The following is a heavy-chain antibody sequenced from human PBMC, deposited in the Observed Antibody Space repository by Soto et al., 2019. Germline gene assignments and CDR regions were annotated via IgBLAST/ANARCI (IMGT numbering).Heavy chain of an antibody. J-gene: IGHJ4*02. CDR1: GFTFSSYG. V-gene: IGHV3-33*01. D-gene: IGHD3-22*01. CDR2: IWYDGSNK. Sequence: PGGSLRLSCAASGFTFSSYGMHWVRQAPGKGLEWVAVIWYDGSNKYYADSVKGRFTISRDNSKNTLYLQMNSLRVEDTAVYYCARDGYYYDSSGYYYAFDYWGQGTLVTVSS. CDR3: ARDGYYYDSSGYYYAFDY.